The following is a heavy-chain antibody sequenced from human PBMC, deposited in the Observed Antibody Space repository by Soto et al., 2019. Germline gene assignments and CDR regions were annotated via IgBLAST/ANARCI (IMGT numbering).Heavy chain of an antibody. Sequence: PSETLSLTXAVYGGSFSGYYWSWIRQPPGKGLEWIGEINHSGSTNYNPSLKSRVTISVDTSKNQFSLKLSSVTAADTAVYYCARKGPGYDYIWGSYRPLSYYFDYWGQGTLVTVSS. J-gene: IGHJ4*02. CDR3: ARKGPGYDYIWGSYRPLSYYFDY. CDR1: GGSFSGYY. V-gene: IGHV4-34*01. CDR2: INHSGST. D-gene: IGHD3-16*02.